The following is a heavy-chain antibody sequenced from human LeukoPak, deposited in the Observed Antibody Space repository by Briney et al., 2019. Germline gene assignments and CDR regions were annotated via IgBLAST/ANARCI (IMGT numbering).Heavy chain of an antibody. V-gene: IGHV1-2*02. J-gene: IGHJ3*02. D-gene: IGHD3-22*01. Sequence: GASVKVSCKAAGYTFTCYYMHWVRRAPGQGLEWMGWINPNSGGTNYAQKFQGRVTMTRDTSISTAYMELSRPRSDDTDVYYCARPAYYYDSSGYPRSHDAFDIWGQGTMVTVSS. CDR1: GYTFTCYY. CDR3: ARPAYYYDSSGYPRSHDAFDI. CDR2: INPNSGGT.